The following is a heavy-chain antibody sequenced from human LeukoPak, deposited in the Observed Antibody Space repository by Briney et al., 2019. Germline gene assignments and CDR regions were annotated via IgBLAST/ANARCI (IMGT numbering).Heavy chain of an antibody. D-gene: IGHD4-23*01. Sequence: PGGSLRLSCAASGFTFSSYGMHWVRQAPGKGLEWVAFIRYDGSNKYYADSVKGRFTISRDNSKNTLYLQMNSLRAEDTAVYYCANTYGGTPYYYYYMDVWGEGTTVTVSS. J-gene: IGHJ6*03. CDR3: ANTYGGTPYYYYYMDV. CDR2: IRYDGSNK. CDR1: GFTFSSYG. V-gene: IGHV3-30*02.